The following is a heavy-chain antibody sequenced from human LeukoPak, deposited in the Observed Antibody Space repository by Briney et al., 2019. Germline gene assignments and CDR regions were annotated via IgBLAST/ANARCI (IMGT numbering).Heavy chain of an antibody. Sequence: ASVKVSCKASGYTVTSYGIIWGRQAPGQGLEWRGWISAYKGNTNYAHKLQGRVTVTTATSTSTAYMELRSLRSDDAAVSYCARGSTVAVTAIDYWGQGNLVTASS. CDR3: ARGSTVAVTAIDY. D-gene: IGHD2-21*02. J-gene: IGHJ4*02. CDR1: GYTVTSYG. V-gene: IGHV1-18*01. CDR2: ISAYKGNT.